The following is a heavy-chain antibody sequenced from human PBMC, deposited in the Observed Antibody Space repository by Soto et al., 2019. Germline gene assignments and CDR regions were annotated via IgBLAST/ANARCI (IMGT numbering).Heavy chain of an antibody. Sequence: PSETLSLTCAVYGGSFSGYYWSWIRQPPGKGLEWIGEINHSGSTNYNPSLKSRVTISVDTSKNQFSLKLSSVTAADTAVYYCASHSSSSSRAGYYYMDVWGKGTTVTVSS. J-gene: IGHJ6*03. CDR1: GGSFSGYY. D-gene: IGHD6-6*01. V-gene: IGHV4-34*01. CDR3: ASHSSSSSRAGYYYMDV. CDR2: INHSGST.